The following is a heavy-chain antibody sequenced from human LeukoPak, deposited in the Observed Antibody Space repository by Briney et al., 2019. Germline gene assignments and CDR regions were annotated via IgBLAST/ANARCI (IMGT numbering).Heavy chain of an antibody. J-gene: IGHJ4*02. Sequence: KPSETLSLTCAVYGGSFSGYYWSWIPQPPGKGLEWIGEINHSGSTNYNPSLKSRVTISVDTSKNQFSLKLSSVTAADTAVYYCARGPRVVAWATAMVNPFDYWGQGTLVTVSS. CDR2: INHSGST. CDR1: GGSFSGYY. CDR3: ARGPRVVAWATAMVNPFDY. V-gene: IGHV4-34*01. D-gene: IGHD5-18*01.